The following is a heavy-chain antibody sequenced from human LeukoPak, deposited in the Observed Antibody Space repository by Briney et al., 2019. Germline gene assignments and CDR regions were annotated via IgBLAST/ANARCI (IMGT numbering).Heavy chain of an antibody. J-gene: IGHJ6*02. CDR2: IASGGGANR. CDR3: AREQYQLLANYYYYGMDV. D-gene: IGHD2-2*01. Sequence: GGSLTLSCAASGFTFSSYEMNWVRQAPGKGLEWVSYIASGGGANRFYSESVKGRFTISRDNAKNSLYLQMNSLRAEDTAVYYCAREQYQLLANYYYYGMDVWGQGTTVTVSS. CDR1: GFTFSSYE. V-gene: IGHV3-48*03.